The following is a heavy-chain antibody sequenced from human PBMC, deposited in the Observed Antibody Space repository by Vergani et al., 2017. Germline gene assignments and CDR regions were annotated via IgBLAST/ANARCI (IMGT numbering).Heavy chain of an antibody. J-gene: IGHJ6*02. Sequence: EVQLVESGGGLVQPGGSLRLSCAASGFTFSSYWMSWVRQAPGKGLEWVANIKQDGSEKYYVDSVKGRFTISRDNAKNSLYLQMNSLRAEDTAVYYCAGRDSYYYGSGSYYMGTYYYYYGMDVWGQGTTVTVSS. CDR1: GFTFSSYW. CDR2: IKQDGSEK. D-gene: IGHD3-10*01. CDR3: AGRDSYYYGSGSYYMGTYYYYYGMDV. V-gene: IGHV3-7*01.